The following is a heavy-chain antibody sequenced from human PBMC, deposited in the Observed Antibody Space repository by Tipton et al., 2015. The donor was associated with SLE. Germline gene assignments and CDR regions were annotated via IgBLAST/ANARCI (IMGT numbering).Heavy chain of an antibody. CDR1: GFTFSSYA. CDR3: ARDLHGDYVY. J-gene: IGHJ4*02. Sequence: SLRLSCAASGFTFSSYAMHWVRQAPGKGLEWVAVISYDGSNKYYADSVKGRFTISRDNAKNSLYLQMNSLRAEDTAVYYCARDLHGDYVYWGQGTLVTVSS. V-gene: IGHV3-30*04. D-gene: IGHD4-17*01. CDR2: ISYDGSNK.